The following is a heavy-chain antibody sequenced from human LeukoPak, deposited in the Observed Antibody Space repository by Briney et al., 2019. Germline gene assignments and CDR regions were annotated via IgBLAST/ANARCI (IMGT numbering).Heavy chain of an antibody. CDR3: ARVRDGYNDAYDI. CDR1: GYTFTGYY. Sequence: ASVKVSCKASGYTFTGYYIHWVRQAPGQGLAWVGLINPSGGNTNYAQNFQGRVTMTRDTSTSTVYMELSGLRSEDTAVYFCARVRDGYNDAYDIWGQGTLVTVSS. CDR2: INPSGGNT. J-gene: IGHJ4*02. V-gene: IGHV1-46*01. D-gene: IGHD5-24*01.